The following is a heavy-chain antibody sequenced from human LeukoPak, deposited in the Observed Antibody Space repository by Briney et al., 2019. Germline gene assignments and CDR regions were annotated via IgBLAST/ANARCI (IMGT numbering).Heavy chain of an antibody. Sequence: PSETLSLTCAVYGGSFSGYYWSWIRQPPGKGLEWIGEINHSGSTNYNPSLKSRVTISVDTSKNQFSLKLSSVTAADTAVYYCARGNDYFYYYDMDVWGQGTTVTVSS. V-gene: IGHV4-34*01. CDR1: GGSFSGYY. D-gene: IGHD1-1*01. J-gene: IGHJ6*02. CDR3: ARGNDYFYYYDMDV. CDR2: INHSGST.